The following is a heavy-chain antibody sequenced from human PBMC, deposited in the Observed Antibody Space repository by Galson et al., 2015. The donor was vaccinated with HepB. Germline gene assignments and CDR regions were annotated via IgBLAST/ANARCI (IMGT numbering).Heavy chain of an antibody. D-gene: IGHD4-17*01. CDR2: ISSSTIYT. J-gene: IGHJ4*02. Sequence: SGFTFSDYYMSWIRQVPGKGLEWISYISSSTIYTNYADSVKGRFTISRDNVKNSMYLQMNSLRAEDTAVYYCARVADSDYGDHSHFDYWGQGTLVTVSS. V-gene: IGHV3-11*06. CDR1: GFTFSDYY. CDR3: ARVADSDYGDHSHFDY.